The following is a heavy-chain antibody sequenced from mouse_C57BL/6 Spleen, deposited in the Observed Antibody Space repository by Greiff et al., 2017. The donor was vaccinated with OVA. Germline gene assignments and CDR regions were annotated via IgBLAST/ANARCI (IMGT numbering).Heavy chain of an antibody. J-gene: IGHJ3*01. Sequence: VQLQQPGAELVKPGASVKMSCKASGYTFTSYWITWVKQRPGQGLEWIGDISPGSGSTNYNEKFKSKATLTVDTSSRTAYMQLSSLTSEDSAVYYCARDSSGYDAYWGQGTLVTVSA. D-gene: IGHD3-2*02. V-gene: IGHV1-55*01. CDR1: GYTFTSYW. CDR3: ARDSSGYDAY. CDR2: ISPGSGST.